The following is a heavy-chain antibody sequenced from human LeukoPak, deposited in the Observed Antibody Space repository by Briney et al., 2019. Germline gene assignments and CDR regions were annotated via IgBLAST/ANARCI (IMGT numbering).Heavy chain of an antibody. V-gene: IGHV3-7*01. J-gene: IGHJ4*02. CDR1: GFTFSSYW. CDR3: ARDSDDRSWNGLFDY. CDR2: IKQDGSDK. D-gene: IGHD6-13*01. Sequence: GGSLRLSCAASGFTFSSYWMHWVRQAPGKGLEWVASIKQDGSDKYYVDSVKGRFTISRDNAKNSLYLQMNSLRAEDTAVYYCARDSDDRSWNGLFDYWGQGTLVTVSS.